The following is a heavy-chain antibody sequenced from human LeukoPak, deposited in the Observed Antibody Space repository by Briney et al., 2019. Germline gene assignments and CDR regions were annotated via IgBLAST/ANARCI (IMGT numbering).Heavy chain of an antibody. CDR2: IHYSGSS. Sequence: SETLSLTCTVSGGSISSGDYYWSWIRQPPGKGLEWIAYIHYSGSSYYNPSLKSRVTISVDTSKNQFSLKLTSVTAADTAVYYCAAFNWNYYFDYWGQGALVTVSS. D-gene: IGHD1-7*01. CDR3: AAFNWNYYFDY. V-gene: IGHV4-30-4*08. J-gene: IGHJ4*02. CDR1: GGSISSGDYY.